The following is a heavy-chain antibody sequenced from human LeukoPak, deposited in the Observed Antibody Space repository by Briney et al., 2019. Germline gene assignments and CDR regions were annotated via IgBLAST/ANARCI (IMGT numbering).Heavy chain of an antibody. V-gene: IGHV4-31*03. CDR3: ARLSYSSGWYEDAFDI. J-gene: IGHJ3*02. D-gene: IGHD6-19*01. CDR1: GGSISSGGYY. CDR2: IYYSGST. Sequence: SETLSLTCTVSGGSISSGGYYWSWIRQHPGQGLEWIGYIYYSGSTYYNPSLKSRVTISVDTSKNQFSLKLSSVTAADTAVYYYARLSYSSGWYEDAFDIWGQGTMVTVSS.